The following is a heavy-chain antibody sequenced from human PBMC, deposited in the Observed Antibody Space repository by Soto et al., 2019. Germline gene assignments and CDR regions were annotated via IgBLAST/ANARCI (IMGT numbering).Heavy chain of an antibody. Sequence: SETLSLTCTDSNGSVSSGTYSWSWVRQPPGKGLEWIGYIYYSGTTYYTPSLKSRLTMSMDRANDPFSLNLTSVTAADTAVYFCAKGHYYYGMDVWGQGITVTVS. CDR2: IYYSGTT. CDR3: AKGHYYYGMDV. CDR1: NGSVSSGTYS. J-gene: IGHJ6*02. V-gene: IGHV4-30-2*01.